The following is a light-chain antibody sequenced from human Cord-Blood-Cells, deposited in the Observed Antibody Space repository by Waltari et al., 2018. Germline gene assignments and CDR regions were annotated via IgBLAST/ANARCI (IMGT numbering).Light chain of an antibody. CDR1: SSDVGGYNY. CDR2: DVS. J-gene: IGLJ1*01. CDR3: SSYTSSSTPYV. V-gene: IGLV2-14*01. Sequence: QSALTQPPSVSGSPGQSLTISCTGTSSDVGGYNYVSWYQQHPGQAPKLMIYDVSNRPSGVANRFSGSKSGNTASLTISGLQAEDEADYYCSSYTSSSTPYVFGTGTKVTVL.